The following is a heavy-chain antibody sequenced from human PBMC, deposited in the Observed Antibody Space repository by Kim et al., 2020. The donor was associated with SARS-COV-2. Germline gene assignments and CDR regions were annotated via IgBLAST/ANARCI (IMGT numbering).Heavy chain of an antibody. J-gene: IGHJ4*02. CDR3: VRRQVTRGWYYFDY. CDR1: GFTFSSHW. D-gene: IGHD6-19*01. V-gene: IGHV3-74*01. CDR2: INSDGTTT. Sequence: GGSLRLSCAASGFTFSSHWMHWVRQAPGKGLVWVSRINSDGTTTSYGDSVKGRFTISRDNAKNTLYLQMNSLRAEDTAVYYCVRRQVTRGWYYFDYWGKG.